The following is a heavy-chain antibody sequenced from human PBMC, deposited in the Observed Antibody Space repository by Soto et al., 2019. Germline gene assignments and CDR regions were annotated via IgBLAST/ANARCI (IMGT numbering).Heavy chain of an antibody. J-gene: IGHJ6*02. Sequence: GGSLRLSCAASGFTFSSYGMHWVRQAPGKGLEWVAVIWYDGSNKYYADSVKGRFTISRDNSKNTLYLQMNSLRAEDTAVYYCASTPQYCSSTSCYWAWFFDVWGQGTTVTVSS. CDR3: ASTPQYCSSTSCYWAWFFDV. CDR2: IWYDGSNK. V-gene: IGHV3-33*01. CDR1: GFTFSSYG. D-gene: IGHD2-2*01.